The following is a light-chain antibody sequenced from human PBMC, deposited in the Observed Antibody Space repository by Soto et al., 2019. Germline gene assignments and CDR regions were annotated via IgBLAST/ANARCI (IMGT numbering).Light chain of an antibody. CDR2: STS. V-gene: IGKV3-20*01. CDR3: QQYGSSPIT. CDR1: QSVGDTY. J-gene: IGKJ5*01. Sequence: EIVLTQSPGTLSLSPGERATLSCRASQSVGDTYLAWYQQKPGQAPRLLMYSTSIRATGIPDRFSGSGSETDFSLTINRLEPEDFAVYFCQQYGSSPITFGQGTRLEI.